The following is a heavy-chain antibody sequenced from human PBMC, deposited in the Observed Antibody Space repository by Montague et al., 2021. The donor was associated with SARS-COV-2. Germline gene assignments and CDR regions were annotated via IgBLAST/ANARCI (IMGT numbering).Heavy chain of an antibody. J-gene: IGHJ3*02. CDR2: IYYSGST. V-gene: IGHV4-59*01. CDR3: ARGFDI. Sequence: SETLSLTCAVYGGSFSGYYWSWIRQPPGKGLEWIGYIYYSGSTNYNPSLKSRVTISVDTSKNQFSLKLSSATAADTAVYYCARGFDIWGQGTMVTVSS. CDR1: GGSFSGYY.